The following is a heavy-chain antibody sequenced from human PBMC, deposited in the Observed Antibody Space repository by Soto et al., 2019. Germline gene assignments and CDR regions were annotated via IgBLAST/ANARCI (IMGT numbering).Heavy chain of an antibody. CDR2: ISPYNGKT. CDR3: ARAGFSTCWLGILGTGAHGEEIDF. D-gene: IGHD7-27*01. CDR1: GYTFISYG. Sequence: QIHLVQSGAEVKKTGASVEVSCKASGYTFISYGISWVRQAPGQGLEWMGWISPYNGKTIHAQTFHGRVTLTSDTSTSTVYMELRTLSSDDTAVYYCARAGFSTCWLGILGTGAHGEEIDFWGPGTPVNVSS. J-gene: IGHJ4*02. V-gene: IGHV1-18*01.